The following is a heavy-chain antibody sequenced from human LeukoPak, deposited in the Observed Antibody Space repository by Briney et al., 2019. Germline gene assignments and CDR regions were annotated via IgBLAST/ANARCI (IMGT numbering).Heavy chain of an antibody. V-gene: IGHV3-23*01. J-gene: IGHJ4*02. CDR2: ISGSGGST. CDR1: GFTFSSYA. Sequence: TGGSLRLSCAASGFTFSSYAMSWVRQAPGKGLEWVSAISGSGGSTYYADSVKGRFTISRDNSKNTLYLQMNSLRAEDTAVYYCAKVGHGYNIFSLDYWGQGTLVTVSS. CDR3: AKVGHGYNIFSLDY. D-gene: IGHD3-9*01.